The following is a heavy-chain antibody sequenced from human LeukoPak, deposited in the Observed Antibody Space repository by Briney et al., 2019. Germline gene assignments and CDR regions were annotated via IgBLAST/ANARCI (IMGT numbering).Heavy chain of an antibody. J-gene: IGHJ4*02. Sequence: SETLSLTCTVSGGSISSYHWSWIRQPPGKGLEWIGYVHYSGATNYNPSLKSRVTISVDTSKNQFSLKLTSVTAADTAVYYCASSPSGYWWNFDCWGQGTLVTVSS. CDR3: ASSPSGYWWNFDC. V-gene: IGHV4-59*08. CDR2: VHYSGAT. CDR1: GGSISSYH. D-gene: IGHD3-22*01.